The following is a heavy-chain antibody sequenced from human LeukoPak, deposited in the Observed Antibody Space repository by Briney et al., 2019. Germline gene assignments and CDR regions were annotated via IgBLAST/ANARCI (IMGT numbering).Heavy chain of an antibody. Sequence: GGSLTLSCSASGFTFDDYGMSWVRPAPGKGLEWVSGINWNGGNTGHADSVKGRFTISRDNAKNSLYLQMNSLRAEDTALYYCARVGGSSWYSDYWGQGTLVTVSS. J-gene: IGHJ4*02. CDR3: ARVGGSSWYSDY. V-gene: IGHV3-20*04. CDR1: GFTFDDYG. D-gene: IGHD6-13*01. CDR2: INWNGGNT.